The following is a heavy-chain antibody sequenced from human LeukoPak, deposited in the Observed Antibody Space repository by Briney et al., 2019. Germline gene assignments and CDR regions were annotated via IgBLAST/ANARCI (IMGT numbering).Heavy chain of an antibody. CDR2: IYYSGST. J-gene: IGHJ5*02. D-gene: IGHD3-22*01. Sequence: SETLSLTCTVSGGSISSYYWSWVRQPPGKGLEWIGYIYYSGSTNYNPSLKSRVTISVDTSKNQFSLKLSSVTAADTAVYYCARQYYYDSSGYYKAAYNWFDPWGQGTLVTVSS. CDR3: ARQYYYDSSGYYKAAYNWFDP. V-gene: IGHV4-59*01. CDR1: GGSISSYY.